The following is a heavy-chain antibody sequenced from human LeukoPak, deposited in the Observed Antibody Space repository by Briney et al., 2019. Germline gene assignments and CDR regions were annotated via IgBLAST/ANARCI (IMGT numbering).Heavy chain of an antibody. D-gene: IGHD3-3*01. Sequence: SGGSLRLSCAASGFTFSSYWMHWVRQAPGKGLVWVSRINSDGSSTSYADSVKGRFTISRDNAKNTLYLQMNSLRAEDTAVYYCARDLGNDYDFRSGYYTFDYWGQGTLVTVSS. CDR1: GFTFSSYW. CDR3: ARDLGNDYDFRSGYYTFDY. J-gene: IGHJ4*02. V-gene: IGHV3-74*01. CDR2: INSDGSST.